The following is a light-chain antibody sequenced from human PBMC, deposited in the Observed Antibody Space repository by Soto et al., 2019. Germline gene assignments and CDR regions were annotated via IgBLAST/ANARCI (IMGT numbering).Light chain of an antibody. CDR3: HQRYNWLT. V-gene: IGKV3D-20*02. J-gene: IGKJ4*01. Sequence: EIVLTQSPGTLSLSPGERATLSCRASQSVSNNYLAWYQQKPGQAPRLLIYGASNRATGIPDRFSGSGSGTDFTLTISRLEPEDSAVYYCHQRYNWLTFGGGTKVEIK. CDR2: GAS. CDR1: QSVSNNY.